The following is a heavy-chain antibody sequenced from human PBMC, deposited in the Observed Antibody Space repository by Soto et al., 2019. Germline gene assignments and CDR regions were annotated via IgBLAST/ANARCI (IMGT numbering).Heavy chain of an antibody. Sequence: EVQLLESGGGLVQPGGSLRLSCAASGFTFSSYAMSWVRQAPGKGLEWVSAISGSGGSTYYADSVKDRFTISRDNSKNTLYLQMNSLRAEDTAVYYCAKEQRFLEWLLSRGSMDVWGQGTTVTVSS. CDR3: AKEQRFLEWLLSRGSMDV. CDR2: ISGSGGST. D-gene: IGHD3-3*01. V-gene: IGHV3-23*01. CDR1: GFTFSSYA. J-gene: IGHJ6*02.